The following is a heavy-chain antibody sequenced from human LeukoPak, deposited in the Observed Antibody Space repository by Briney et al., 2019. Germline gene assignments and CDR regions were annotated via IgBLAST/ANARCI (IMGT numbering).Heavy chain of an antibody. Sequence: PGGSLRLSCAASGFTFDDYAMHWVRQAPGKGLERVSGISWNSGSIGYADSVKGRFTISRDNAKNSLYLQMNSLRAEDTALYYCAKSRTVVKPKFDYWGQGTLVTVSS. V-gene: IGHV3-9*01. D-gene: IGHD4-23*01. CDR2: ISWNSGSI. J-gene: IGHJ4*02. CDR3: AKSRTVVKPKFDY. CDR1: GFTFDDYA.